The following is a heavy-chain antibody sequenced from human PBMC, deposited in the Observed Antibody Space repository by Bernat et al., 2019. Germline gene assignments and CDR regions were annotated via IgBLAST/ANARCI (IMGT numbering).Heavy chain of an antibody. J-gene: IGHJ6*02. Sequence: EVQLLESGGGLVQPGGSLRLSCAASGFTFSSYAMSWVRQAPGKGLEWVSAISGSGGSTYYADSVKGRVTISRDNSKNTLYLQMNSLRAEDTAVYYCAKDQSHYYYYGMDVWGQGTTVTVSS. CDR2: ISGSGGST. V-gene: IGHV3-23*01. CDR3: AKDQSHYYYYGMDV. CDR1: GFTFSSYA.